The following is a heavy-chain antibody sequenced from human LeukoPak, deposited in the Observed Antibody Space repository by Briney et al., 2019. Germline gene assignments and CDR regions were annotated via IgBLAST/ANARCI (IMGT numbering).Heavy chain of an antibody. CDR3: ASEYPPYYYDSSGYGFPVDI. CDR2: ISSSGSTI. D-gene: IGHD3-22*01. J-gene: IGHJ3*02. CDR1: GFTFSDYY. Sequence: GGSLRLSCAASGFTFSDYYMSWIRQAPGKGLEWVSYISSSGSTIYYADSVKGRFTISRDNAKNSLYLQMNSLRAEDTAVYYCASEYPPYYYDSSGYGFPVDIWGQGTMVTVSS. V-gene: IGHV3-11*04.